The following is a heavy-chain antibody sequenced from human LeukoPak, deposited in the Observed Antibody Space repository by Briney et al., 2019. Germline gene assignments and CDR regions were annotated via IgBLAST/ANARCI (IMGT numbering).Heavy chain of an antibody. D-gene: IGHD1-14*01. CDR1: GGSISSYY. CDR2: IYYSGNA. J-gene: IGHJ4*02. CDR3: ASGHRGAGMTKTTPFDS. V-gene: IGHV4-59*01. Sequence: SETLSLTCTVSGGSISSYYWSWIRQPPGKGLEWIGYIYYSGNANYNPSLKSRVTLSADTSKNQFSLKLTSVTAADTAVYYCASGHRGAGMTKTTPFDSWGQGTLVTVSS.